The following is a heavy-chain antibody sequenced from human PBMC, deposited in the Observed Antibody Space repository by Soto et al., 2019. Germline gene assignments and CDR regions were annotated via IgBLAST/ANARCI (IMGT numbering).Heavy chain of an antibody. J-gene: IGHJ6*02. V-gene: IGHV1-18*01. Sequence: ASVKVSCKASGYTFTSYDISWVRQAPGQGLEWMGWISAYNGNTNYAQKLQGRVTMTTDTSTSTAYMELRSLRSDDTAVYYCARGIAAAGTYYYYGMDVWGQGTTVTVSS. D-gene: IGHD6-13*01. CDR2: ISAYNGNT. CDR3: ARGIAAAGTYYYYGMDV. CDR1: GYTFTSYD.